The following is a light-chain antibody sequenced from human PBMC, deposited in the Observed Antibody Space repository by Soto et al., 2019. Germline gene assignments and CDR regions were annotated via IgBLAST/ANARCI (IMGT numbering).Light chain of an antibody. Sequence: QLVLTQSPSASASLGASVKLTCSQSGGHNNYAIAWHQQQPEKGPRFLMKLNSDGSHTKGDGVPDRFSGSSSGAERFLTISSLQSEDEADYYCQTWGTGFVVFGGGTKLTVL. V-gene: IGLV4-69*01. CDR2: LNSDGSH. CDR1: GGHNNYA. CDR3: QTWGTGFVV. J-gene: IGLJ2*01.